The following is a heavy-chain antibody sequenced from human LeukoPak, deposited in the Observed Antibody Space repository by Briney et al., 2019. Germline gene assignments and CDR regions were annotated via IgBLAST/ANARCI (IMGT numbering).Heavy chain of an antibody. CDR1: GFTFSNYW. V-gene: IGHV3-7*01. CDR2: IKQDGSG. CDR3: ARGSYWGGDY. Sequence: PGGSLRLSCSASGFTFSNYWMSWVRQAPGKGLEWVANIKQDGSGNYVDSVKGRFTIPRDNAKNSLYLQMNSLRVDDTAVYYCARGSYWGGDYWGQGTLVTVSS. J-gene: IGHJ4*02. D-gene: IGHD7-27*01.